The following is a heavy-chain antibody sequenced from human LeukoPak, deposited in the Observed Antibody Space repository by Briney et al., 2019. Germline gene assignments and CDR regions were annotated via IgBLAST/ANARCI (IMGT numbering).Heavy chain of an antibody. J-gene: IGHJ4*02. V-gene: IGHV1-8*01. CDR3: ARDVQDIVVVPAELDY. Sequence: ASVKVSCKASGYTFTSYDINWVRQATGQGLEWMGWMNPNSGNTGYAQKFQGRVTMSRNTSISTAYMELSSLRSEDTAVYYCARDVQDIVVVPAELDYWGQGTLVTVSS. CDR1: GYTFTSYD. CDR2: MNPNSGNT. D-gene: IGHD2-2*01.